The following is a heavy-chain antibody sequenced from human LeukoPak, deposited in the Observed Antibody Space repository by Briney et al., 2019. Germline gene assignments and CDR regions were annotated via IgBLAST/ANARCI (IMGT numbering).Heavy chain of an antibody. V-gene: IGHV1-46*01. CDR1: GYTFTSYY. J-gene: IGHJ4*02. CDR2: INPSGGST. D-gene: IGHD5-24*01. Sequence: ASVKVSCKASGYTFTSYYMHWVRQALGQGLEWMGIINPSGGSTSNAQKFQGRVTMTRDTSTRTVYMELSSLRSEDTAVYYCARDPEMATRHYFDHWGQGTLVTVSS. CDR3: ARDPEMATRHYFDH.